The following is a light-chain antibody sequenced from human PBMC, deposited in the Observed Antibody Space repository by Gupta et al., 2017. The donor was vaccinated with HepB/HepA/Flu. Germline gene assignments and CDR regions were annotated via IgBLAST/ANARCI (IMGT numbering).Light chain of an antibody. J-gene: IGLJ3*02. CDR2: ENN. CDR3: QSYDSTNVV. V-gene: IGLV6-57*02. Sequence: NFMLTQPHSLSESPGKTVTISCTGSSGIVANNYVQWYQQRPGSAPTTVIYENNQRPSGVPDRFSGSIDSSSNSASLTISGLKTEDEADYYCQSYDSTNVVFGGGTKLTVL. CDR1: SGIVANNY.